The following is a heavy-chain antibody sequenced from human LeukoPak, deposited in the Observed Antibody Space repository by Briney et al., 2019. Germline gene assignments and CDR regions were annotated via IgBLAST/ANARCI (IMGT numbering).Heavy chain of an antibody. D-gene: IGHD3-22*01. CDR2: ISAYNGNT. J-gene: IGHJ3*02. V-gene: IGHV1-18*01. CDR3: ARGSSPHFDSSGYYEKEDAFDI. Sequence: GASVKVSCKASGYTFTGYGISWVRQAPGQGLEWMGWISAYNGNTNYAQKLQGRVTMTTDTSTSTAYMELRSLRSDDTAVYYCARGSSPHFDSSGYYEKEDAFDIWGQGTMVTVSS. CDR1: GYTFTGYG.